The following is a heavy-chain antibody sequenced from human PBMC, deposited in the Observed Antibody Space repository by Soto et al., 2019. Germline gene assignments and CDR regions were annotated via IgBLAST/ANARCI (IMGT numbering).Heavy chain of an antibody. Sequence: ASVKVSCKASGYTFINYDISWVRQATGQGLEWMGWVNPGSGKTGYANKFQGRVTMTRDASASTAHLELSSLTSEDTAVYYCARMASSGTLNWFDPWGQGTLVTVSS. CDR2: VNPGSGKT. V-gene: IGHV1-8*02. J-gene: IGHJ5*02. CDR1: GYTFINYD. CDR3: ARMASSGTLNWFDP.